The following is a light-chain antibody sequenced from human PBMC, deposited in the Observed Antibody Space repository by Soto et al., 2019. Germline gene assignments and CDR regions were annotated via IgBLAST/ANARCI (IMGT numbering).Light chain of an antibody. CDR2: GAS. V-gene: IGKV3-20*01. CDR1: QSVSSTS. Sequence: EVVLTQSPGTLSLSPGERATLSCRASQSVSSTSLAWYQQKPGQAPRLLIYGASSRVTGIPDRFSGSGSGTDFTLTITRPEPKDSAVYYCQQYSSSRWTFGQGTKVEI. CDR3: QQYSSSRWT. J-gene: IGKJ1*01.